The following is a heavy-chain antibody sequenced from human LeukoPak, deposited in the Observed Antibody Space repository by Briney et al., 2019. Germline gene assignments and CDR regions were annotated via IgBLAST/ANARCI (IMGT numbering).Heavy chain of an antibody. CDR1: GGSFSGYY. D-gene: IGHD3-3*01. J-gene: IGHJ5*02. V-gene: IGHV4-34*01. CDR2: INHSGSA. Sequence: SETLSLTCAVYGGSFSGYYWSWIRQPPGKGLEWIGEINHSGSANYNPSLKSRVTISVDTSKNQFSLKLSSVTAADTAVYYCARGAVFFTKWFGPWGQGTLVTVSS. CDR3: ARGAVFFTKWFGP.